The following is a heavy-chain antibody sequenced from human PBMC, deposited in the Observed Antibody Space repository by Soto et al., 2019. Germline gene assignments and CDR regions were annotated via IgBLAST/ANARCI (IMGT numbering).Heavy chain of an antibody. CDR2: IYYSGST. J-gene: IGHJ4*02. D-gene: IGHD1-1*01. CDR1: GGSISGYY. Sequence: NPSETLSLTCTVSGGSISGYYWSWIRQPPGKGLEWIAYIYYSGSTNSNPSLKSRVTISVDTSKNQFSLKLSSVTAADTAMYYCARHSNEYRKSLDYWGQGTLVTVSS. CDR3: ARHSNEYRKSLDY. V-gene: IGHV4-59*08.